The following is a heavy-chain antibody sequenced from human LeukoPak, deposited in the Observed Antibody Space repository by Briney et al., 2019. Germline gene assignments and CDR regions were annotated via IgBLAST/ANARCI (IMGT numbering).Heavy chain of an antibody. V-gene: IGHV4-30-4*01. CDR2: IHHSGST. D-gene: IGHD6-13*01. Sequence: SETLSLTCTVSGGSINSGDYYWSWIRQPPGKGLEWIEYIHHSGSTYHNPSLQSRVTISIDTSKNQFSLKLSSVTAADTAVYYCARGRSSSWSFDYWGQGTLVTVSS. J-gene: IGHJ4*02. CDR1: GGSINSGDYY. CDR3: ARGRSSSWSFDY.